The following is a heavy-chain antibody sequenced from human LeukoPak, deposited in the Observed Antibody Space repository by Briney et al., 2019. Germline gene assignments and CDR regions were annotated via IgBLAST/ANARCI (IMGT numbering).Heavy chain of an antibody. CDR2: IHDSGST. CDR3: ARVVAAAGNNWFDP. D-gene: IGHD6-13*01. Sequence: SETLSLTCVVSGDSISSGGYSRSWIRQTPGKGLEWIAYIHDSGSTYNNPSLKTRLSISTDTSKNQFSLKLNSVSAADTAVYYCARVVAAAGNNWFDPWGQGTLVTVSS. CDR1: GDSISSGGYS. V-gene: IGHV4-30-4*07. J-gene: IGHJ5*02.